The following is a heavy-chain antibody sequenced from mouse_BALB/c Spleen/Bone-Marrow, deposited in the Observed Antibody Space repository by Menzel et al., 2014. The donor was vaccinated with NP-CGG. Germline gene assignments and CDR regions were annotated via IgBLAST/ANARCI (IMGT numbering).Heavy chain of an antibody. J-gene: IGHJ2*01. CDR2: INPYNGDT. CDR1: GYSFTGYF. V-gene: IGHV1-20*02. Sequence: EVQLQQSGPELVKPGASVKISCKASGYSFTGYFMNWVMQSHGKSLEWIGRINPYNGDTFYNQRSKGKATLTVDKSSSTAHMELRSLASEDSAVYYCARSGYYSSSYFDYWGQGTTLTVSS. D-gene: IGHD1-1*01. CDR3: ARSGYYSSSYFDY.